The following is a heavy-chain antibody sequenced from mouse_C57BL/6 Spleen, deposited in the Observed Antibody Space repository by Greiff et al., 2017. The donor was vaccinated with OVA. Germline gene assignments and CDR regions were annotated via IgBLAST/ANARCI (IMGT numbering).Heavy chain of an antibody. J-gene: IGHJ3*01. Sequence: VQLQQSGPELVKPGASVKISCKASGYSFTGYYMNWVKQSPEKSLEWIGEINPSTGGTTYNQKFKAKATLTVDKSSSTAYMQLKSLTSEDSAVYYCARSGDYWGQGTLVTVSA. V-gene: IGHV1-42*01. CDR2: INPSTGGT. CDR3: ARSGDY. CDR1: GYSFTGYY. D-gene: IGHD3-1*01.